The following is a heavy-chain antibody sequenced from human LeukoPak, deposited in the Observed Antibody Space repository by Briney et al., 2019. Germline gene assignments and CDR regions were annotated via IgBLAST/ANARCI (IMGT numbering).Heavy chain of an antibody. CDR2: IYYSGSA. Sequence: SETLSLTCTVSGGSISSYYWSWIRQPPGKGLEWIGYIYYSGSANYNPSLKSRVTISVDTSKNQFSLKLSSVTAADTAVYYCARLLPQLGGDWGQGTLVTVSS. CDR3: ARLLPQLGGD. CDR1: GGSISSYY. J-gene: IGHJ4*02. D-gene: IGHD6-6*01. V-gene: IGHV4-59*08.